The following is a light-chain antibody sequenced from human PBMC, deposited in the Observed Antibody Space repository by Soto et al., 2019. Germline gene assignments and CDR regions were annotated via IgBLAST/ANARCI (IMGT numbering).Light chain of an antibody. Sequence: DIQMTQSPSTLSASVGDTVTITCRASQTISRWLAWYQQKPGKAPRLLIYTASTLESGVPARFSASGSGTHFTLTLRSLHPDDFATYHCQEYNNYWTFGQGTKVDIK. CDR2: TAS. CDR3: QEYNNYWT. CDR1: QTISRW. V-gene: IGKV1-5*01. J-gene: IGKJ1*01.